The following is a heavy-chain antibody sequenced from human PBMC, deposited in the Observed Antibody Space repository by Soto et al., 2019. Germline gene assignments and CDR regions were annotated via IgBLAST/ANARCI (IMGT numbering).Heavy chain of an antibody. CDR2: ISYSGNT. V-gene: IGHV4-59*01. D-gene: IGHD2-8*01. J-gene: IGHJ4*02. CDR1: GGSISNFY. Sequence: WETVSLTCSVSGGSISNFYWSWIRQPPGKGLEWIGYISYSGNTNYNPSLKSRVSISVDTSKNQLSLNLTSVTAADTAVYYCARAPMVLSRSYFNSWGQGTPVTVSS. CDR3: ARAPMVLSRSYFNS.